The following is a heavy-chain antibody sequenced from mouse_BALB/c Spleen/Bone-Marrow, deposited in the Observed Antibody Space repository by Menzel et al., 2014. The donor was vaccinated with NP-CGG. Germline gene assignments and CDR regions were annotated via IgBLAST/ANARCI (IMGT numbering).Heavy chain of an antibody. J-gene: IGHJ4*01. D-gene: IGHD1-1*01. CDR1: GYTFSSYW. Sequence: VQLQQSGAELMKPGASVKISCKATGYTFSSYWIEWVKQRPRHGLEWIGEILPGRGSTNYNEKFKGKATFTSDTSSNTAYMQLSSLTSEDSAVYYCARWDTTAMDYWGQGTSVTVSS. CDR3: ARWDTTAMDY. V-gene: IGHV1-9*01. CDR2: ILPGRGST.